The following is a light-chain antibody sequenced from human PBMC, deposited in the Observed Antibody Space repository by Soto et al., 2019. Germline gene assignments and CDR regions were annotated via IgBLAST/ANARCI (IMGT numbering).Light chain of an antibody. J-gene: IGKJ4*01. V-gene: IGKV3-20*01. CDR1: QSVSSSY. CDR2: GAS. Sequence: EIVLTQSPGTLSLSPGERATLSCRASQSVSSSYLAWYQQKPGQAPRLLIYGASSRATGIPDRFSGSGSGTDFTLTISRLEPEDFAVYYCQKYGSSPAFGGGIKVEIK. CDR3: QKYGSSPA.